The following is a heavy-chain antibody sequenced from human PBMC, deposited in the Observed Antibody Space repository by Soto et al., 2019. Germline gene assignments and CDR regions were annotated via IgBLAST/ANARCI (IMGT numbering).Heavy chain of an antibody. D-gene: IGHD1-26*01. J-gene: IGHJ5*02. CDR3: ATGGIYYET. V-gene: IGHV3-11*01. CDR1: GFAFRHNY. CDR2: INTGGSPA. Sequence: LRLSCTVSGFAFRHNYLTWIRQASGKGLEWLSYINTGGSPAYYADSVKGRFTISTDIAKKSLYLQMDSLRADDTGVYYCATGGIYYETWGQGTLVTVSS.